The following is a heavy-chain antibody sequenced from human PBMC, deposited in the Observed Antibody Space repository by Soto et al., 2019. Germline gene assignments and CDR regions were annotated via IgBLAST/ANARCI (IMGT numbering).Heavy chain of an antibody. CDR2: IYYSGST. Sequence: PSGTMYLASAVYGGTFSGYYWNWIRQHPGKGLEWIGYIYYSGSTYYNPSLKSRVTISVDTSKNQFSLKLSSVTAADTAVYYCAREPLTWGQGTLVTVSS. CDR1: GGTFSGYY. J-gene: IGHJ4*02. CDR3: AREPLT. V-gene: IGHV4-31*11.